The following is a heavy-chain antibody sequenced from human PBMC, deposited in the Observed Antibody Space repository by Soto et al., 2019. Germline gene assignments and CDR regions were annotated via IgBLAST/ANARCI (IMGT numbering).Heavy chain of an antibody. V-gene: IGHV3-72*01. CDR3: VTVALTYHLDV. Sequence: GGSLRLSCAASGFAFSDHYMDWVRQAPGKGLEWVGRTRKKVNGYTTEYAASVKGRFTISRDDSNYSLYLQMNSLKTEDTAVYYCVTVALTYHLDVWGKGTTVTVSS. CDR1: GFAFSDHY. J-gene: IGHJ6*04. CDR2: TRKKVNGYTT. D-gene: IGHD6-19*01.